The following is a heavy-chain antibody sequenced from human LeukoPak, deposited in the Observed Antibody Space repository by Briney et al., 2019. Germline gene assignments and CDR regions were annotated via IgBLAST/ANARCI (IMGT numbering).Heavy chain of an antibody. Sequence: PGGSLRLSCAASGFTFSSYAMHWVRQAPGKGLEYVSAISSNGSSTYYANSLKGRFTISRDNSKNTLYLQMGSLGAADMAVYYCARDYYDSSGYYSQPQLYYYYYYMDVWGKGTTVTVSS. CDR3: ARDYYDSSGYYSQPQLYYYYYYMDV. J-gene: IGHJ6*03. D-gene: IGHD3-22*01. V-gene: IGHV3-64*01. CDR1: GFTFSSYA. CDR2: ISSNGSST.